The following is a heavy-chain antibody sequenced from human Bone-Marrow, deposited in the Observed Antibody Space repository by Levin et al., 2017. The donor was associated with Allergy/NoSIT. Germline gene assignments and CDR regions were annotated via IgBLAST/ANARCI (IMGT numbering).Heavy chain of an antibody. J-gene: IGHJ2*01. CDR2: IVPIFGST. CDR1: GGSFNSYV. D-gene: IGHD3-3*01. V-gene: IGHV1-69*06. Sequence: SVKVSCKASGGSFNSYVISWVRQDPGQGLEWMGKIVPIFGSTIYAQNFQDRVTITADKSTSTVYMELSSLRSEDTAVYYCAKSQYDSWSGYSHNWYFDLWGRGTLVTVSS. CDR3: AKSQYDSWSGYSHNWYFDL.